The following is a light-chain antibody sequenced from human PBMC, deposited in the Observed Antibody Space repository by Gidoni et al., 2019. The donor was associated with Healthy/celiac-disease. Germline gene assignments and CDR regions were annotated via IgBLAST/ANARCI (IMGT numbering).Light chain of an antibody. J-gene: IGKJ1*01. CDR3: QQYYSYPST. V-gene: IGKV1-8*01. CDR2: AAS. CDR1: QGISSY. Sequence: LRLTQSPSSFSASTGDRVTITCRASQGISSYLAWYQQKPGKAPKLLIYAASTLQSGVPSRFSGSGSGTDFTLTISCLQSEDFATYYCQQYYSYPSTFGQGTKVEIK.